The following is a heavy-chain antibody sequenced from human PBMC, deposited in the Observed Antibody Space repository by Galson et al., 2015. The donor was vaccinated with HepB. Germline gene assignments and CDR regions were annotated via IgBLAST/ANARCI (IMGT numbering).Heavy chain of an antibody. CDR3: VKDLDDSSGAYYFDH. J-gene: IGHJ4*02. D-gene: IGHD3-22*01. CDR2: ISGYGDRP. CDR1: GFTFSNYL. Sequence: SLRLSCAASGFTFSNYLMSWVRQAPGRRLEWVSGISGYGDRPFCADSVKGRFTISRDNSKNTMFLQMNSLRAVDTAVYYCVKDLDDSSGAYYFDHWGQGTLVTVSS. V-gene: IGHV3-23*01.